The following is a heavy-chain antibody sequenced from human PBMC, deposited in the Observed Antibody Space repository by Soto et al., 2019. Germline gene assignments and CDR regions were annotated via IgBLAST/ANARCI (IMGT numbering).Heavy chain of an antibody. D-gene: IGHD3-10*01. J-gene: IGHJ4*02. CDR1: GGSISSYY. CDR3: ARYSLYYYGSGSPDGIDY. Sequence: PSETLSLTCTVSGGSISSYYWSWIRQPPGKGLEWIGYIYYSGSTNYNPSLKSRVTISVDTSKNHFSLKLSSVTAADTAVYYCARYSLYYYGSGSPDGIDYWGQGTLVTVSS. V-gene: IGHV4-59*01. CDR2: IYYSGST.